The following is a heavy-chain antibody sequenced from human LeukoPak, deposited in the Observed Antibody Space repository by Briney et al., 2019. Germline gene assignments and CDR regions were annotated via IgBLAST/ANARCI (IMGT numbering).Heavy chain of an antibody. CDR1: GYTFTGYY. CDR2: INPNSGGT. CDR3: ATAPITASSPLPY. D-gene: IGHD5-18*01. J-gene: IGHJ4*02. V-gene: IGHV1-2*02. Sequence: ASVKVSCTASGYTFTGYYVHWVRQAPGQGIEWMGWINPNSGGTNYAQKIQGMVTMSRDTSISSAYMVLSGLRSDDTAVYYCATAPITASSPLPYWCQGTRVTVSS.